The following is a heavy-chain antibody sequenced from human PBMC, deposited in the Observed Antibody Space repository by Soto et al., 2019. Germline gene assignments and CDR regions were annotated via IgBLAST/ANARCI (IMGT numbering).Heavy chain of an antibody. CDR3: ARSTIVPTIGDY. V-gene: IGHV4-61*01. J-gene: IGHJ4*02. CDR2: IYYSGST. D-gene: IGHD5-12*01. CDR1: GGSVSSGSYY. Sequence: QVQLQESGPGLVKPSETLSLTCTVSGGSVSSGSYYWSWIRQPPGKGLEWIGYIYYSGSTNYNPSLKSRVTISVDTSKNQFSLKLSSVTAADTAVYYCARSTIVPTIGDYWGQGTLVTVSS.